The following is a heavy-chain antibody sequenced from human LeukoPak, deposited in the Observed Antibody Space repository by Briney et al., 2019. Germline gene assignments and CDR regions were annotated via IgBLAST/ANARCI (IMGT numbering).Heavy chain of an antibody. CDR1: GYTFTSYG. J-gene: IGHJ4*02. CDR2: INPNSGGT. CDR3: ARDPSPMAYTAMLGI. D-gene: IGHD5-18*01. Sequence: ASVKVSCKASGYTFTSYGISWVRQAPGQGLEWMGWINPNSGGTNYAQKFQGRVTMTRDTSISTAYMELSRLRSDDTAVYYRARDPSPMAYTAMLGIWGQGTLVTVSS. V-gene: IGHV1-2*02.